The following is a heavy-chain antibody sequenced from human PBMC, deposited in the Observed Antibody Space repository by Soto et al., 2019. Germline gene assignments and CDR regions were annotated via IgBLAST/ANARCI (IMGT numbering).Heavy chain of an antibody. V-gene: IGHV3-74*01. D-gene: IGHD3-16*01. CDR2: ISSDGSST. Sequence: EVQLVESGGGLVQPGGSLRLSCAASGFTFSSFWMHWVRQAPGKGLVWVSRISSDGSSTSYADSVKGRFTISRDNAKNMLYLQMNSLRAEGTAVYYCARDGGGRSRYGMDVWGQGTTVTVSS. J-gene: IGHJ6*02. CDR3: ARDGGGRSRYGMDV. CDR1: GFTFSSFW.